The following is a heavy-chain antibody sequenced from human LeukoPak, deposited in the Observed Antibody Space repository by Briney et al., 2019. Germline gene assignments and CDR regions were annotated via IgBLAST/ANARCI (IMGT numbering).Heavy chain of an antibody. J-gene: IGHJ4*02. V-gene: IGHV4-39*01. CDR3: ARHILIIPAVLPYDY. Sequence: SETLSLTCTVSGGSIRSSGYYWGWIRQPPGKGLEWIGSIYHSGSTYFNPSLKSRVTMSVDTSKNQFSLRLSSVTAADTAVYYCARHILIIPAVLPYDYWGQGTLVTVSS. CDR1: GGSIRSSGYY. D-gene: IGHD2/OR15-2a*01. CDR2: IYHSGST.